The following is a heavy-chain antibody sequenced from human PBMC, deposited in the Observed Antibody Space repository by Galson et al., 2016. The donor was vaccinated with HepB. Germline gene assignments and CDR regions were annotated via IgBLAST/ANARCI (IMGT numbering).Heavy chain of an antibody. Sequence: SVKVSCKAPGYTFTTDLMRWVRQAPGESLEWMGWIKAGDGGTYYSQKFQGRVTITRDASASTVYMELSSLRSADTAVYYCAREVNAFDTWGQGTMVTVSS. CDR1: GYTFTTDL. V-gene: IGHV1-3*01. J-gene: IGHJ3*02. CDR2: IKAGDGGT. CDR3: AREVNAFDT.